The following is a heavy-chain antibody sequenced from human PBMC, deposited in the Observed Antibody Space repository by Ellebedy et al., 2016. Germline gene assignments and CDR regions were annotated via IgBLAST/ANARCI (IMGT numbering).Heavy chain of an antibody. Sequence: ASVKVSCKVSGYTLTELSMHWVRQAPGKGLEWMGGFDPEDGETIYARKFQGRVTMTEDTSTDTAYMELSSLRSEDTAVYYCATPKASRITMVRGARYWYFDLWGRGTLVTVSS. D-gene: IGHD3-10*01. CDR2: FDPEDGET. J-gene: IGHJ2*01. CDR3: ATPKASRITMVRGARYWYFDL. CDR1: GYTLTELS. V-gene: IGHV1-24*01.